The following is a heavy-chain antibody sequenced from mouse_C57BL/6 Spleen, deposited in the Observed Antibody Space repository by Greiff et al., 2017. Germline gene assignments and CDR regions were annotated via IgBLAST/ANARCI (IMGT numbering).Heavy chain of an antibody. V-gene: IGHV2-6-1*01. Sequence: VMLVESGPGLVAPSQSLSITCTVSGFSLTSCGVHWVRQPPGKGLEWLVVIWSDGSTTYNSALKSRLSISKDNSKSQVFLKMNSLQTDDTAMYYCARHNTTVYAMDYWGQGTSVTVSS. CDR2: IWSDGST. CDR3: ARHNTTVYAMDY. D-gene: IGHD1-1*01. CDR1: GFSLTSCG. J-gene: IGHJ4*01.